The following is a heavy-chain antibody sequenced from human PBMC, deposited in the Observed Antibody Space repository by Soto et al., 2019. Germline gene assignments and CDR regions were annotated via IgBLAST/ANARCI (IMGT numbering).Heavy chain of an antibody. CDR3: ARAPKNCDFWSGYPFDY. CDR2: IIPIFGTA. CDR1: GGTFSSYA. D-gene: IGHD3-3*01. V-gene: IGHV1-69*13. J-gene: IGHJ4*02. Sequence: SVKVSCKASGGTFSSYAISWVRQAPGQGLEWMGGIIPIFGTANYAQKFQGRVTITADESTSTAYMELSSLRSEDTAVYYCARAPKNCDFWSGYPFDYWGQGTLVTVSS.